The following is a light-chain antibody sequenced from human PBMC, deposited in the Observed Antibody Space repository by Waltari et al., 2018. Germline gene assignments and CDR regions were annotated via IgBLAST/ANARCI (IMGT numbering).Light chain of an antibody. CDR1: QSVRNY. CDR2: DAS. CDR3: QHRHNWPPTFT. J-gene: IGKJ2*01. V-gene: IGKV3-11*01. Sequence: EIVFTQSPATLSLSPGDRPTLSCRASQSVRNYLAWYRQKPGQAPRLLIYDASERAPGIPARFSGSGSGTDFTLTISSLEPDDFAVYYCQHRHNWPPTFTFGQGNKLEVK.